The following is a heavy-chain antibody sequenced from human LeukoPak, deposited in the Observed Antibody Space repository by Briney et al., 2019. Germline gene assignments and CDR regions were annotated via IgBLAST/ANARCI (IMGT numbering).Heavy chain of an antibody. CDR1: GFTFSRYN. J-gene: IGHJ4*02. CDR2: ISSSSNYI. V-gene: IGHV3-21*01. CDR3: ARGGDYGDLRYFDY. D-gene: IGHD4-17*01. Sequence: GGSLRLSCAASGFTFSRYNMNWVRQAPGKGLEWVSSISSSSNYIYYADSVKGRFTISRDNAKNSLYLQMNSLRAEDTAVYYCARGGDYGDLRYFDYWGQGTLVTVSS.